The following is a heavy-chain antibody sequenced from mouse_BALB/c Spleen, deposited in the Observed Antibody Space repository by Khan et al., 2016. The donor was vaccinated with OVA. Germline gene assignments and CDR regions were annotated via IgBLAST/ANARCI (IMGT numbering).Heavy chain of an antibody. D-gene: IGHD1-1*01. CDR3: ACELRGFAY. CDR1: GDSITRGY. V-gene: IGHV3-8*02. Sequence: EVQLQESGPSLVKPSQTLSLTCSVTGDSITRGYWNWIRKFPGNKLDYMGYISHSGNTYCNPSLKRRISITRDTSTNQYYLQLNSVTTEDTATYYCACELRGFAYWGQGTLVTVSA. CDR2: ISHSGNT. J-gene: IGHJ3*01.